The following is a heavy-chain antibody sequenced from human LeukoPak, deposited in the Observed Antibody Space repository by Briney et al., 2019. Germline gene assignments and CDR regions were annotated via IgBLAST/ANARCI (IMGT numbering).Heavy chain of an antibody. CDR2: ISGSSSTI. CDR1: GFTFSSYS. Sequence: GGSLRLSCAASGFTFSSYSMNWVRQAPGKGLEWGSYISGSSSTIYYADSVKGRFTISRDNGKNTPYLQMNSLRAEDTAVYYCARGSTYYDSSGQVPFDYWGQGTLVTVSS. CDR3: ARGSTYYDSSGQVPFDY. V-gene: IGHV3-48*01. D-gene: IGHD3-22*01. J-gene: IGHJ4*02.